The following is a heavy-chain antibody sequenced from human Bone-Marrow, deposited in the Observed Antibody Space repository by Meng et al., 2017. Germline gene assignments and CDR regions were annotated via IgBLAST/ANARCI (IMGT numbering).Heavy chain of an antibody. CDR3: ARAYYFESSDYSFLGSYYFDY. J-gene: IGHJ4*02. CDR2: ISSDGNSK. V-gene: IGHV3-30*01. CDR1: GFTFSSYP. D-gene: IGHD3-22*01. Sequence: GESLKISCGVSGFTFSSYPMHWVRQTPGKGLEWVAIISSDGNSKYYGDSVKGRFTISRDNSNNTLLLQVNSLRAEDTAVYYCARAYYFESSDYSFLGSYYFDYWGQGTLVTVSS.